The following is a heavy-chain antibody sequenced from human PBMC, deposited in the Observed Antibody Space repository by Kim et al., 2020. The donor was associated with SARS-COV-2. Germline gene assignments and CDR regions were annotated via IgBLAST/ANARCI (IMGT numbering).Heavy chain of an antibody. Sequence: NTNYAQKFQGRVTMTTDTSTSTAYMELRSLRSDDTAVYYCARSPSWAFDYWGQGTLVTVSS. D-gene: IGHD6-6*01. CDR3: ARSPSWAFDY. V-gene: IGHV1-18*01. J-gene: IGHJ4*02. CDR2: NT.